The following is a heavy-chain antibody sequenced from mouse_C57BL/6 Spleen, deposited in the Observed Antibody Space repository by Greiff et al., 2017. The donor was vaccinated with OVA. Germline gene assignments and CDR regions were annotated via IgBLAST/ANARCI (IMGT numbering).Heavy chain of an antibody. CDR3: ARPPIKPYYAMDY. CDR2: IYPGDGDT. D-gene: IGHD1-1*01. Sequence: QVQLQQSGPELVKPGASVKISCKASGYAFSSSWMNWVKQRPGKGLEWIGRIYPGDGDTNYNGKFKGKATLTAGKSSSTAYMQLSSLTSEDSAVYFCARPPIKPYYAMDYWGQGTSVTVSS. J-gene: IGHJ4*01. CDR1: GYAFSSSW. V-gene: IGHV1-82*01.